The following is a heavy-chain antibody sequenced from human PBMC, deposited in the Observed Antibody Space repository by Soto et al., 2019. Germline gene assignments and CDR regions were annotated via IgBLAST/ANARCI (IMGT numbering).Heavy chain of an antibody. V-gene: IGHV3-30*03. CDR1: GFTFSSYG. J-gene: IGHJ4*02. D-gene: IGHD6-13*01. Sequence: QVQLVESGGGVVQPGRSLRLSCAASGFTFSSYGMHWVRQAPGKGLEWVAVISYDGSNKYYADSVKGRFTISRDNSKNTLYLQMNSLRAEDTAVYYCARGGSSWYLDYWGQGTLVTVSS. CDR2: ISYDGSNK. CDR3: ARGGSSWYLDY.